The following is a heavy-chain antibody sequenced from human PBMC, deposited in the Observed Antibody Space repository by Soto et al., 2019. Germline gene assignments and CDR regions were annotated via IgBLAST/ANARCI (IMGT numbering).Heavy chain of an antibody. Sequence: QVQLVQSGAEVKKPGASVKVSCKASGYTFTTYDIHWVRQATGQGLEWVGWMNPYSSNTGYAQKFQGRVTMTRNTSISTAYMELSSLRSEDTAVYYCARVFTVRRGSGSDYWGQETLVTVSS. J-gene: IGHJ4*02. D-gene: IGHD1-26*01. V-gene: IGHV1-8*01. CDR2: MNPYSSNT. CDR1: GYTFTTYD. CDR3: ARVFTVRRGSGSDY.